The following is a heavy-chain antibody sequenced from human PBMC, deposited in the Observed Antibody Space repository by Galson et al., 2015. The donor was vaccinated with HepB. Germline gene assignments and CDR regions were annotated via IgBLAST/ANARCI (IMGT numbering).Heavy chain of an antibody. CDR2: INTGKGNT. D-gene: IGHD2-15*01. J-gene: IGHJ6*02. CDR1: GNTLTRYP. Sequence: SVKVSCKVSGNTLTRYPIHWVRQAPGQRLEWMGWINTGKGNTKYSQKFRGRVTITRDTSATTAYMELSSLRSEDMAVYYCAAHTGYCSGDSCNYYVMDVWGRGTTVTVSS. V-gene: IGHV1-3*04. CDR3: AAHTGYCSGDSCNYYVMDV.